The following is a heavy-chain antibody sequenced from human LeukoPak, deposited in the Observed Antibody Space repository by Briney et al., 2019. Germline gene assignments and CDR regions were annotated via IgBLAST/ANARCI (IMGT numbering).Heavy chain of an antibody. J-gene: IGHJ3*02. CDR1: GYTFTSYD. Sequence: ASVKVSCKASGYTFTSYDINWVRQATGQGLEWMGWMNPSSGNTGYAQKFQGRVTMTRNTSISTAYMELSSLRSEDTAVYYCARPHKTTKTRSAKDAFDIWGQGTMVTVSS. CDR3: ARPHKTTKTRSAKDAFDI. D-gene: IGHD4-11*01. V-gene: IGHV1-8*01. CDR2: MNPSSGNT.